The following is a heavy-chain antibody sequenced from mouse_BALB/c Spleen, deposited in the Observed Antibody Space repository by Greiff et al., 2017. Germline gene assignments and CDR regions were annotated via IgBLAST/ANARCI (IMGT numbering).Heavy chain of an antibody. CDR2: ISYSGST. V-gene: IGHV3-8*02. CDR3: ARCRNYYGSSSYAMDY. Sequence: EVQLQQSGPSLVKPSQTLSLTCSVTGDSITSGYWNWIRKFPGNKLEYMGYISYSGSTYYNPSLKSRISITRDTSKNQYYLQLNSVTTEDTATYYCARCRNYYGSSSYAMDYWGQGTSVTVSS. CDR1: GDSITSGY. D-gene: IGHD1-1*01. J-gene: IGHJ4*01.